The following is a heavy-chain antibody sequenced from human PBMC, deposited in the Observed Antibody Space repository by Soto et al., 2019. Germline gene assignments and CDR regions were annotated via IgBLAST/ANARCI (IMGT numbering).Heavy chain of an antibody. Sequence: QVQLVESGGGVVQPGRSLRLSCAASEFTFRSYGMHWVRQAPGKGLEWVARISYDGSEKHFADSVKGRFTISRDNVNNTLFLQMNSLRAEDTAVYYCAKDLKPLSPDSYFDYWGQGTLVSVSS. CDR2: ISYDGSEK. J-gene: IGHJ4*02. D-gene: IGHD3-3*02. V-gene: IGHV3-30*18. CDR3: AKDLKPLSPDSYFDY. CDR1: EFTFRSYG.